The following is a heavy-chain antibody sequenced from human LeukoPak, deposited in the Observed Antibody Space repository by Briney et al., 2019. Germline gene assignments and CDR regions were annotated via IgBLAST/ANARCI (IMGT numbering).Heavy chain of an antibody. CDR3: AREGPYYYDSSGYTDAFDI. Sequence: SETLSLTCTVSGGSISSGGYYWSWIRQPPGKGLEWIGYIYHSGSTYYNPSLKSRVTISVDTSKNQFSLKLSSVTAAGTAVYYCAREGPYYYDSSGYTDAFDIWGQGTMVTVSS. CDR1: GGSISSGGYY. V-gene: IGHV4-30-2*01. J-gene: IGHJ3*02. CDR2: IYHSGST. D-gene: IGHD3-22*01.